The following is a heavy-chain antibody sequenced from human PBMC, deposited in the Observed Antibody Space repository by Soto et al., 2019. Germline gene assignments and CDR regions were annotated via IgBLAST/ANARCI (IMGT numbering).Heavy chain of an antibody. CDR2: ISAYNGNT. V-gene: IGHV1-18*01. D-gene: IGHD6-6*01. Sequence: ASVKVSCKASGYTFTSYGISWVRQAPGQGLEWMGWISAYNGNTNYAQKLQGRVTMTTDTSTSTAYMELGSLRSDDTAVYYCARALSIAARGDWFDPWGQGTLVTVSS. CDR3: ARALSIAARGDWFDP. CDR1: GYTFTSYG. J-gene: IGHJ5*02.